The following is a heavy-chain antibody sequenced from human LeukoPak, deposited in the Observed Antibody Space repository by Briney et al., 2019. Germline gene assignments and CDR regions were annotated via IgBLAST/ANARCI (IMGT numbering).Heavy chain of an antibody. CDR2: INPNSGGA. CDR3: ARGAPYYYGSGTPVSHFDY. V-gene: IGHV1-2*04. D-gene: IGHD3-10*01. J-gene: IGHJ4*02. CDR1: GYTFTGYY. Sequence: ASVKVSCKASGYTFTGYYMHWVRQAPGQGLEWMGWINPNSGGANYAQNSQGWVTMTRDTSISTAYMELSRLRSDDTAVYYCARGAPYYYGSGTPVSHFDYWGQGTLVTVSS.